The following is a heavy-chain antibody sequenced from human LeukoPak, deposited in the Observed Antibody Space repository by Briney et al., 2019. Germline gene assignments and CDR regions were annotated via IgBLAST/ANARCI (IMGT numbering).Heavy chain of an antibody. J-gene: IGHJ4*02. CDR3: ARDLAVVLTKAVY. CDR1: GYTFTDYY. Sequence: ASVKVSCKASGYTFTDYYMHWVRQAPGQGLEWMGWINPNSGGTNYAQKFQGRVTMTRDTPISTAYMELSRLTSDDTAVYYCARDLAVVLTKAVYWGQGTLVTVSS. CDR2: INPNSGGT. D-gene: IGHD4-23*01. V-gene: IGHV1-2*02.